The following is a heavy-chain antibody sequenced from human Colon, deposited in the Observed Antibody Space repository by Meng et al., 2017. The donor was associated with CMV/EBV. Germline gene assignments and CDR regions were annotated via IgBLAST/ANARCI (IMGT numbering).Heavy chain of an antibody. CDR1: GYTFTGYY. CDR3: ARGRAFDP. V-gene: IGHV1-2*02. J-gene: IGHJ5*02. CDR2: INPTTGDT. Sequence: SGKVSCRTSGYTFTGYYIHWVRQAPGQGPEWMGCINPTTGDTTYTERFQGRVSMTRDTSISTAYMELSSLRSDDTAVYYCARGRAFDPWGQGTLVTVSS.